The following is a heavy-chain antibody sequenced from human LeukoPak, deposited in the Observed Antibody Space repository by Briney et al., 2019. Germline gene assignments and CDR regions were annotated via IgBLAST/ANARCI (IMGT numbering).Heavy chain of an antibody. J-gene: IGHJ3*02. CDR2: INPSGGTT. V-gene: IGHV1-46*01. Sequence: ASVKVSCKASGYTFTSYYMHWVRQAPGQGLEWMGIINPSGGTTSYGQKFQGRVTMTRDTSTSTVYMEMNNLTADDTALYFCAKETSIAIEDIEGGGCDIWGQGTMVTV. CDR1: GYTFTSYY. CDR3: AKETSIAIEDIEGGGCDI. D-gene: IGHD2-15*01.